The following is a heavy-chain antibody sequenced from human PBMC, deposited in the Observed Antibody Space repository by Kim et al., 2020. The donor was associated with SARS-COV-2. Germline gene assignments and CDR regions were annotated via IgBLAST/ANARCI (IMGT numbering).Heavy chain of an antibody. J-gene: IGHJ4*02. CDR1: GINFSNHA. V-gene: IGHV3-23*01. D-gene: IGHD3-16*01. CDR3: ATGSSGTAGEGY. CDR2: ISESGDTT. Sequence: GGSLRLSCVVSGINFSNHAMTWVRQAPGKGLQWVSSISESGDTTYYADSVKGRFTFSRDNSKNTLYLQMNSLRADDTAVYYRATGSSGTAGEGYWGQGTL.